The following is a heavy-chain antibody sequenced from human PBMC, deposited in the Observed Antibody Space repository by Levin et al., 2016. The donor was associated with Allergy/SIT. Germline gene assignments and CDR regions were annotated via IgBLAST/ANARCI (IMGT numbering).Heavy chain of an antibody. J-gene: IGHJ5*02. D-gene: IGHD2-15*01. Sequence: ASVKVSCKASGYTFTSYYMHWVRQAPGQGLEWMGIINPSGGSTSYAQKFQGRVTMTRDTSTSTVYMELSSLRSEDTAVYYCARPRGRGPKFDWFDPWGQGTLVTVSS. V-gene: IGHV1-46*03. CDR1: GYTFTSYY. CDR2: INPSGGST. CDR3: ARPRGRGPKFDWFDP.